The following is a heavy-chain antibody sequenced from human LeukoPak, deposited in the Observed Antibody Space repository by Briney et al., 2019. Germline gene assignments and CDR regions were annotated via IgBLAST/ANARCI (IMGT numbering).Heavy chain of an antibody. CDR3: AEAQDYGGNVFDY. V-gene: IGHV3-33*06. D-gene: IGHD4-23*01. Sequence: GGSLRLSCAASGFTFSSYGMHWVRQAPGKGLEWVAVIWYDGSNKYYADSVKGRFTISRDNSKNTLYLQMNSLRAEDTAVYYCAEAQDYGGNVFDYWGQGTLVTVSS. J-gene: IGHJ4*02. CDR2: IWYDGSNK. CDR1: GFTFSSYG.